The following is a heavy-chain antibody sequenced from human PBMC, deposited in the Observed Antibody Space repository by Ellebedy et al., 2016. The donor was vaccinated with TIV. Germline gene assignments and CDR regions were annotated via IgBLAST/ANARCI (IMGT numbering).Heavy chain of an antibody. Sequence: SETLSLTXAVYGGSFSGYYWSWIRQPPGKGLEWIGEINHSGSTNYNPSLKSRVTISVDTSKNQFSLKLSSVTAADTAVYYCARSYGDSDAFDIWGQGTMVTVSS. J-gene: IGHJ3*02. CDR1: GGSFSGYY. CDR2: INHSGST. CDR3: ARSYGDSDAFDI. D-gene: IGHD4-17*01. V-gene: IGHV4-34*01.